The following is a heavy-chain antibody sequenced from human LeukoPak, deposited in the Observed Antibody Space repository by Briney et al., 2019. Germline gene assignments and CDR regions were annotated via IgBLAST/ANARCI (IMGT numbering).Heavy chain of an antibody. CDR3: ARVVAAADYYYYYMDV. V-gene: IGHV3-7*01. CDR1: GFTFSSYW. Sequence: GGSLRLSCAASGFTFSSYWMSWVRQAPGKGLEWVANIKQDGSEKYYVDSVKGRFTISRDNAKNSLYLQMNSLRAEDTAVYYCARVVAAADYYYYYMDVWGKGTTVTISS. D-gene: IGHD6-13*01. CDR2: IKQDGSEK. J-gene: IGHJ6*03.